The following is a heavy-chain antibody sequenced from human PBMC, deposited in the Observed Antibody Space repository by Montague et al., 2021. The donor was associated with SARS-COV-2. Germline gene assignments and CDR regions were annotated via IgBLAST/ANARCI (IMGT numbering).Heavy chain of an antibody. Sequence: TLSLTCTVSGGSISSGGYYWSWICQHPGKGLEWIGYIYYSGSAYYNPSLKGRVTISVDTSKNQFSLKLSSVTAADTAVYYCARGFDYWGQGTLVTVSS. V-gene: IGHV4-31*03. J-gene: IGHJ4*02. CDR3: ARGFDY. CDR2: IYYSGSA. CDR1: GGSISSGGYY.